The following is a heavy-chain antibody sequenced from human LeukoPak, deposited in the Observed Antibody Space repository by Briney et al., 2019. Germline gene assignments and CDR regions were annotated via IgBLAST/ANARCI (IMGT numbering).Heavy chain of an antibody. Sequence: PGGSLRLSCAASGFTFSSSAMSWVRQAPGKGLEWVSTISGSGDRTYYADSVKGRFTISRDNSKNTLYLQMNSLRAEDTAVYYCAKDYMITFGGVIGAFDYWGQGTLVTVSS. CDR2: ISGSGDRT. J-gene: IGHJ4*02. V-gene: IGHV3-23*01. D-gene: IGHD3-16*02. CDR1: GFTFSSSA. CDR3: AKDYMITFGGVIGAFDY.